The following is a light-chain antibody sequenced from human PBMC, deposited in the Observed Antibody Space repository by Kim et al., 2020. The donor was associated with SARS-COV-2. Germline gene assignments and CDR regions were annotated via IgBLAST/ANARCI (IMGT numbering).Light chain of an antibody. J-gene: IGKJ5*01. CDR3: QHADTFPIT. Sequence: ASVGDRVTITCRASQGISSWLAWYQQKPGKAPRLLIYTASNLQTGVPSRFSGSGSGTDFTLTISTLQPEDSATYYCQHADTFPITFGQGTRLEIK. CDR1: QGISSW. CDR2: TAS. V-gene: IGKV1D-12*01.